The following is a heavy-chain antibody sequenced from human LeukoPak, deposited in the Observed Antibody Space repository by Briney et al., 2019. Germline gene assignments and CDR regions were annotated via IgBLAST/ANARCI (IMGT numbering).Heavy chain of an antibody. CDR1: GYTFTGYY. Sequence: GASVKVSCKASGYTFTGYYMHWVRQAPGQGLEWMGWINLNSAGTNYAQRFQGRVTMTRDTSISTAYMELSRLRSDDTAVYYCAIGFWSGYYFDYWGQGTLVTVSS. J-gene: IGHJ4*02. V-gene: IGHV1-2*02. D-gene: IGHD3-3*01. CDR3: AIGFWSGYYFDY. CDR2: INLNSAGT.